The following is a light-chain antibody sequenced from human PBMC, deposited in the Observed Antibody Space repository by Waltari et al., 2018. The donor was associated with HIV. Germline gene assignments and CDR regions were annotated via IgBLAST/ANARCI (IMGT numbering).Light chain of an antibody. CDR2: QAS. J-gene: IGKJ2*01. CDR1: QNIGTS. CDR3: QQYETYYT. V-gene: IGKV1-5*03. Sequence: DIRLTQTPSTLSPAVRDTVTITCRASQNIGTSLAWYQQKPGKAPTLLIYQASTLQNGVSSRFSGSGSGTEFTLTITSLQRDDFASYFCQQYETYYTFGQGSRLE.